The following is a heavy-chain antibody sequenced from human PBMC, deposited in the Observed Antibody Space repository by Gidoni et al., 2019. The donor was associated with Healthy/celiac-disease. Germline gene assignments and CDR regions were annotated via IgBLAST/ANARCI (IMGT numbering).Heavy chain of an antibody. V-gene: IGHV1-18*04. J-gene: IGHJ4*02. CDR2: ISAYNGNT. D-gene: IGHD3-22*01. CDR1: GYTFTSSG. Sequence: HVQLVQSGAEVKKPGASVKVSCKASGYTFTSSGISWVRQAPGQGLEWMGWISAYNGNTNYAQKLQGRVTMTTDTSTSTAYMELRSLRSDDTAVYYCARERTDYYDSSGYYYFDYWGQGTLVTVSS. CDR3: ARERTDYYDSSGYYYFDY.